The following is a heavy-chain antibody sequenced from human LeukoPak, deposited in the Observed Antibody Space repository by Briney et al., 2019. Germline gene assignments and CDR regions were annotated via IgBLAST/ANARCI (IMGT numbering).Heavy chain of an antibody. CDR1: GFTFSDYY. V-gene: IGHV3-11*04. J-gene: IGHJ6*03. Sequence: GGSLRLSCAASGFTFSDYYMSWIRQAPGKGLEWVSYISTSGTTTYYGDSVKGRFTISRDNAKNSLYLQMNNLRAEDTAVYYCARVKNGFDGNGYPYYYYYMDVWGRGTTVTVFS. D-gene: IGHD3-22*01. CDR3: ARVKNGFDGNGYPYYYYYMDV. CDR2: ISTSGTTT.